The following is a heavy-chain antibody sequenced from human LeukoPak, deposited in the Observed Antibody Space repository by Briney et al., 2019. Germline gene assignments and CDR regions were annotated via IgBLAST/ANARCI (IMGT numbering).Heavy chain of an antibody. Sequence: PGGSLRLSCAASGFTFSSYWMHWVRQAPGKGLEWVAVIWYDGSNKYYADSVKGRFTISRDNSKNTLYLQMNSLRAEDTAVYYCARVRYSSGWVDYWGQGTLVTVSS. J-gene: IGHJ4*02. CDR1: GFTFSSYW. D-gene: IGHD6-19*01. V-gene: IGHV3-33*08. CDR2: IWYDGSNK. CDR3: ARVRYSSGWVDY.